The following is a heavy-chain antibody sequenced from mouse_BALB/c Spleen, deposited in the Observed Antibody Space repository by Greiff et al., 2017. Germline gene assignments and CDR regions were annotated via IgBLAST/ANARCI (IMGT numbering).Heavy chain of an antibody. CDR1: GFSLTSYG. V-gene: IGHV2-6-2*01. D-gene: IGHD2-4*01. CDR2: IWSDGST. CDR3: ARSHYDYDGDYYAMDY. Sequence: VQVVESGPDLVAPSQSLSITCTVSGFSLTSYGVHWVRQPPGKGLEWLVVIWSDGSTTYNSALKSRLSISKDNSKSQVFLKMNSLQTDDTAMYYCARSHYDYDGDYYAMDYWGQGTSVTVSS. J-gene: IGHJ4*01.